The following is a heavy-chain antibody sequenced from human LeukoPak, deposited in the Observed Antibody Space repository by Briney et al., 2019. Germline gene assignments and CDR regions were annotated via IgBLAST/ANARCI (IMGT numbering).Heavy chain of an antibody. CDR1: GGSISSSSYY. J-gene: IGHJ4*02. CDR2: IYYSGST. Sequence: SETLSLTCTVSGGSISSSSYYWGWIRQPPGKGLEWIGSIYYSGSTYYNPSLKSRVTISVDTSKNQFSLKLSSVTAADTAVYYCARLRGRVDYWGQGTLVTVSS. D-gene: IGHD2-15*01. V-gene: IGHV4-39*01. CDR3: ARLRGRVDY.